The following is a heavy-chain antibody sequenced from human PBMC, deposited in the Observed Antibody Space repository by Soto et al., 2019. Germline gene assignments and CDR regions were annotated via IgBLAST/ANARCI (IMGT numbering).Heavy chain of an antibody. V-gene: IGHV1-3*01. Sequence: ASVKVSCKASGYSFIIHAMHWVRQAPGQRLEWMGWINAGNGNTKYSQKFQDRVTITRDTSASTVYMELSSLTSEDSAVYYCARDQSGIGWYVDWFDPWGQGTLVTVSS. CDR3: ARDQSGIGWYVDWFDP. D-gene: IGHD6-19*01. J-gene: IGHJ5*02. CDR2: INAGNGNT. CDR1: GYSFIIHA.